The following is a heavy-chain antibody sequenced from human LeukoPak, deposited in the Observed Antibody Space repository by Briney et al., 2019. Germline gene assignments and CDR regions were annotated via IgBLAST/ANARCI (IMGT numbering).Heavy chain of an antibody. D-gene: IGHD6-19*01. Sequence: ASVKVSCKASGYTFTGYYMHWVRQAPGQGLEWMGRINPNSGGTNYAQKFQERVTITRDMSTSTAYMELSSLRSEDTAVYYWAAVAVAGGYWGQGTLVTVSS. CDR2: INPNSGGT. V-gene: IGHV1-2*06. CDR3: AAVAVAGGY. J-gene: IGHJ4*02. CDR1: GYTFTGYY.